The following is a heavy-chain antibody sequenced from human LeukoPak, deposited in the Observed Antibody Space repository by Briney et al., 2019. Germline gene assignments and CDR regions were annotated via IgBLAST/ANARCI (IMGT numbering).Heavy chain of an antibody. Sequence: SETLSLTCTVSGGSISSYYWSWIRQPPGKGLEWIGYIYYSGSTNYNPSRKSRVTISVDTSKNQFSLKLSSVTAADTAVYYCARSPSSGYYYVSDAFDIWGQGTMVTVSS. CDR3: ARSPSSGYYYVSDAFDI. CDR1: GGSISSYY. J-gene: IGHJ3*02. D-gene: IGHD3-22*01. CDR2: IYYSGST. V-gene: IGHV4-59*01.